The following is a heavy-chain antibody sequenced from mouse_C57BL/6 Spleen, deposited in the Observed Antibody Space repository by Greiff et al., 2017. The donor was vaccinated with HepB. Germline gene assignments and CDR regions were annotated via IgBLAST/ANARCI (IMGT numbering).Heavy chain of an antibody. J-gene: IGHJ1*03. CDR1: GFSLTSYA. CDR3: ARKLPNYAGWYFDV. CDR2: IWTGGGT. V-gene: IGHV2-9-1*01. D-gene: IGHD2-1*01. Sequence: QVQLKQSGPGLVAPSQSLSITCTVSGFSLTSYAISWVRQPPGKGLEWLGVIWTGGGTNYNSAPKSRLSISKDNSKSQVFLKMNSMQTDDTARYYCARKLPNYAGWYFDVWGTGTTVTVSA.